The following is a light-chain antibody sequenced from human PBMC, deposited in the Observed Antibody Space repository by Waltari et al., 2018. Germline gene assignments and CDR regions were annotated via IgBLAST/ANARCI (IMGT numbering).Light chain of an antibody. CDR2: VGS. V-gene: IGLV2-23*03. CDR3: FSHVTSLTFRVV. J-gene: IGLJ2*01. CDR1: TSVVGDYNP. Sequence: QSVLTQPASVSASPGQSHTISCSRVTSVVGDYNPISLDQQHPVTSPKLLLFVGSNRPSGVSTRFSRSKSVNVASLTISGLRAEDEALYCCFSHVTSLTFRVVFGGGTKLTV.